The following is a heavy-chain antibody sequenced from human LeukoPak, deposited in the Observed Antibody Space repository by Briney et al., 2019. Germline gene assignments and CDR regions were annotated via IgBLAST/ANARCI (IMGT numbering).Heavy chain of an antibody. CDR2: IYYSGST. Sequence: PSETLSLTCTVSGGSISSYYWSWIRQPPGKGLEWIGYIYYSGSTNYNPSLKSRVTISVDTSKNQFSLKLSSVTAADTAAYYCARGLDITIFGVVPNWFDPWGQGTLVTVSS. CDR1: GGSISSYY. J-gene: IGHJ5*02. V-gene: IGHV4-59*01. CDR3: ARGLDITIFGVVPNWFDP. D-gene: IGHD3-3*01.